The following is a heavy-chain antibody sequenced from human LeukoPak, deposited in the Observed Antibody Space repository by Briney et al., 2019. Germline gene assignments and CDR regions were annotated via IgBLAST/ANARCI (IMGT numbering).Heavy chain of an antibody. J-gene: IGHJ4*02. V-gene: IGHV4-59*08. CDR3: TRHQVPTLIDF. D-gene: IGHD5-12*01. Sequence: SETLSLTCTVSGGSISGYSWSWIRQPPGKGLEWIGYIYYSGSTNYNPSLKSRVTISVDTSKNQFSLKLSSVTAADTAVYYCTRHQVPTLIDFWGQGTLVTVSS. CDR1: GGSISGYS. CDR2: IYYSGST.